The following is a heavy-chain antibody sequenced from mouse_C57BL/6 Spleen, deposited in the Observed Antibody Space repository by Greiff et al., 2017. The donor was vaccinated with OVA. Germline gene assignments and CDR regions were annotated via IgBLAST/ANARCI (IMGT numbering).Heavy chain of an antibody. CDR3: ARRLEPYYFDY. Sequence: QVQLKESGPELVKPGASVKISCKASGYAFSSSWMNWVKQRPGKGLEWIGRIYPGDGDTNYNGKFKGKATLTADKSSSTAYMQLSSLTSEDSAVYFCARRLEPYYFDYWGQGTTLTVSS. D-gene: IGHD4-1*01. V-gene: IGHV1-82*01. CDR1: GYAFSSSW. J-gene: IGHJ2*01. CDR2: IYPGDGDT.